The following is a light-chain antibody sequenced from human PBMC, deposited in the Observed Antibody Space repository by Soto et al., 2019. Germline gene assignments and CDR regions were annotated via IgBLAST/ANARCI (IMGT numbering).Light chain of an antibody. J-gene: IGLJ1*01. CDR3: SSYTSSSTRV. Sequence: QSALTQPASVSGSPGQSITISCTGTSSDVGAYDYVSWYQQHPDKAPKLMIYEVSNRPSGVSNRFSGSKSVNTATLTISGLQADVEADYYCSSYTSSSTRVFGTGTNVTVL. V-gene: IGLV2-14*03. CDR2: EVS. CDR1: SSDVGAYDY.